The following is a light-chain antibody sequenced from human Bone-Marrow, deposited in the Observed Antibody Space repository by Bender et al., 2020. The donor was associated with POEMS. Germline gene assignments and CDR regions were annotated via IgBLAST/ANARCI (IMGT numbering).Light chain of an antibody. CDR2: YDT. V-gene: IGLV3-21*01. CDR1: NIASKS. CDR3: QVWDSDSDQWV. Sequence: SYVLTQPPSVSVAPGETATVTCGGDNIASKSVHWYQQRPGEAPVMAMSYDTDRPSGIPERFSGSNSGNTASLAITRVEVGDEADYYCQVWDSDSDQWVFGVGTKVIVL. J-gene: IGLJ3*02.